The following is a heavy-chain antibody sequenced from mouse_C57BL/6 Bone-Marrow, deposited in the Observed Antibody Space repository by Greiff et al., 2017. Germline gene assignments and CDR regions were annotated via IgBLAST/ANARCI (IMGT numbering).Heavy chain of an antibody. CDR3: ARATTVVPY. CDR1: GYTFTSYW. CDR2: IHPNSGST. Sequence: QVHVKQPGAELVKPGASVKLSCKASGYTFTSYWMHWVKQRPGQGLEWIGMIHPNSGSTNYNEKFKSKATLTVDKSSSTAYMQLSSLTSEDSAVYYCARATTVVPYWGQGTTLTVSS. J-gene: IGHJ2*01. D-gene: IGHD1-1*01. V-gene: IGHV1-64*01.